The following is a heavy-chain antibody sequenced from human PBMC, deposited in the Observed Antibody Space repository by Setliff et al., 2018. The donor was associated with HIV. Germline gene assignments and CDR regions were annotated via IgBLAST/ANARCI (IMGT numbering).Heavy chain of an antibody. J-gene: IGHJ3*02. CDR2: ISAYNGNT. Sequence: ASVKVSCKASGYTFTSYGISWVRQAPGQGLEWMGWISAYNGNTNYAQKLQGRVNMTTDTSTSTAYMELRIMRSDDTAVYYCARDKRSFYGDYEGYAFDIWGQGTMVTVSS. D-gene: IGHD4-17*01. CDR1: GYTFTSYG. V-gene: IGHV1-18*01. CDR3: ARDKRSFYGDYEGYAFDI.